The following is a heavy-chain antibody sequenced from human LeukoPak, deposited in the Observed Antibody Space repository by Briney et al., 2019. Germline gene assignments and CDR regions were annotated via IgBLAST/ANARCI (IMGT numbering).Heavy chain of an antibody. V-gene: IGHV7-4-1*02. Sequence: VASVKVSCKASGYAFTSYAMNWVRQAPGQGLEWMGWINTNTGNPTYAQGFTGRFVFSLDTSVSTAYLQISSLKAEDTAVYYCARDLWGEGYSYGSVYWGQGTLVTVSS. D-gene: IGHD5-18*01. J-gene: IGHJ4*02. CDR2: INTNTGNP. CDR3: ARDLWGEGYSYGSVY. CDR1: GYAFTSYA.